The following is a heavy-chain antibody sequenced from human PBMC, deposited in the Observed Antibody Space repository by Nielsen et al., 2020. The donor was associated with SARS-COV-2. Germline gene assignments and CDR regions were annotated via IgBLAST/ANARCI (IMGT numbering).Heavy chain of an antibody. V-gene: IGHV3-11*04. J-gene: IGHJ4*02. CDR1: GFTFSDYY. CDR2: ISSSGSTI. CDR3: AKDLSCSSTSCYPRPDY. Sequence: GESLKISCAASGFTFSDYYMSWIRQAPGKGLEWVSYISSSGSTIYYADSVKGRYTISRDNAKNTLYLQMNSLRAEDTAVYYCAKDLSCSSTSCYPRPDYWGQGTLVTVSS. D-gene: IGHD2-2*01.